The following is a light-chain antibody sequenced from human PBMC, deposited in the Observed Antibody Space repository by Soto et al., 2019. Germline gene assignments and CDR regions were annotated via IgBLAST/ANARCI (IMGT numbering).Light chain of an antibody. CDR1: QSNSSY. Sequence: DIQMTQSPSSLSASVGDRVTITCRASQSNSSYLNWYQQKPGKAPKLLIYAASSLQSGVPSRFSCSGSGTDFTLTISSLQPEDFATYYCQQSYSTLTFGPGTKVDIK. CDR3: QQSYSTLT. J-gene: IGKJ3*01. CDR2: AAS. V-gene: IGKV1-39*01.